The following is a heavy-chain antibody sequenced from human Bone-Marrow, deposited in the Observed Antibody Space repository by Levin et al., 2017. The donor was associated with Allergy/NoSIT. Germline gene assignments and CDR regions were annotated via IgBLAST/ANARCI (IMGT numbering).Heavy chain of an antibody. CDR3: TRRGTYDSSGFYVTDY. J-gene: IGHJ4*02. Sequence: SCTDSGGSISSSGFYWDWIRQPPRKGLEWIGSIYYSGSTQYNPSLKSRVTISVDTSKNQFSLKLSSVTAADTAVYYCTRRGTYDSSGFYVTDYWGQGTLVTVSS. V-gene: IGHV4-39*01. D-gene: IGHD3-22*01. CDR2: IYYSGST. CDR1: GGSISSSGFY.